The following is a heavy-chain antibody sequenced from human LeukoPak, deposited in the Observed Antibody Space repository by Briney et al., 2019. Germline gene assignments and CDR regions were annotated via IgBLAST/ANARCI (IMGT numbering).Heavy chain of an antibody. J-gene: IGHJ4*02. CDR1: GYTFTGYY. CDR3: ARVSVGATKLAYFDY. D-gene: IGHD1-26*01. V-gene: IGHV1-2*02. Sequence: ASVKVSCKASGYTFTGYYMHWVRQAPGQGLEWMGWINPNSGGTNYAQKFQGRVTMTRDTSISTAYMELSRLRSDDTAVYYCARVSVGATKLAYFDYWGQGTLVTVSS. CDR2: INPNSGGT.